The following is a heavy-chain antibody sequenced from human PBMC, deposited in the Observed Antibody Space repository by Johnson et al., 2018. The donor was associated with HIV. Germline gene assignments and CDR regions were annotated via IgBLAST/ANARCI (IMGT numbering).Heavy chain of an antibody. CDR2: IYSGGST. CDR3: ARSQVAATSEGAFDI. D-gene: IGHD2-15*01. CDR1: EFTFDDYG. Sequence: VYLVESGGGVVQPGRSLRLSCEASEFTFDDYGMSWVRQAPGKGLEWVSVIYSGGSTYYADSVKGRFTISRDNSKNTLYLQMNSLRAEDTAVAYCARSQVAATSEGAFDIWGQGTMVTVSS. V-gene: IGHV3-66*01. J-gene: IGHJ3*02.